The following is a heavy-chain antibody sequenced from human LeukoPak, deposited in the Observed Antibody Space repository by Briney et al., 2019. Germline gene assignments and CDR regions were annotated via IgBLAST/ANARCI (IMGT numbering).Heavy chain of an antibody. J-gene: IGHJ4*02. CDR3: ARDLYSIAVAD. CDR2: IKQDGSEK. CDR1: GFTFSSYW. V-gene: IGHV3-7*01. Sequence: PGGSLRLSCAASGFTFSSYWMSWVCQAPGKGLEWVANIKQDGSEKYYVDSVKGRFTISRDNAKNSLYLQMNSLRAEDTAVYYCARDLYSIAVADWGQGTLVTVSS. D-gene: IGHD6-19*01.